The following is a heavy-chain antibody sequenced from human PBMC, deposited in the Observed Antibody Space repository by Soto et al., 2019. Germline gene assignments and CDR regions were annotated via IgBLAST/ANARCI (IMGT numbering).Heavy chain of an antibody. CDR3: ARHNYGSGSTYFDY. Sequence: SETLSLTCTVSGVSINNNYYYWFWDRQPPGKGLEWIGCIYCSGSTNYNPSLKSRVTISVDTSKNQFSLKLNSMTAADTAVYYCARHNYGSGSTYFDYWGQGTLVTVSS. J-gene: IGHJ4*02. CDR2: IYCSGST. D-gene: IGHD3-10*01. CDR1: GVSINNNYYY. V-gene: IGHV4-61*05.